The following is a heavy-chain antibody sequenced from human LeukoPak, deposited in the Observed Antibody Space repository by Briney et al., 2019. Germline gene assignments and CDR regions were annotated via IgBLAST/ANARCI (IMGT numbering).Heavy chain of an antibody. D-gene: IGHD3-22*01. V-gene: IGHV3-20*04. CDR1: GFTFDDYG. J-gene: IGHJ4*02. Sequence: GGSLRLSCAASGFTFDDYGMTWVRQAPGKGREWVSGINWNGDSTGYADSVKGRFTISRDNAKNSLYLQMNSLRAEDTALYYCARPLSGYYYDYCGQGTLVTVSS. CDR2: INWNGDST. CDR3: ARPLSGYYYDY.